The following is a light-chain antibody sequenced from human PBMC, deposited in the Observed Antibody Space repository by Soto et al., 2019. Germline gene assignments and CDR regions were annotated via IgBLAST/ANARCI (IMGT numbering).Light chain of an antibody. CDR1: QSIGRY. CDR3: QQSYSVPIT. V-gene: IGKV1-39*01. J-gene: IGKJ5*01. Sequence: IQITQSPSSPSAPVGDRVTISCRASQSIGRYLNWYQQKPGKAPKVVIHAASYLQSEVPSRFSGSGSETDFTLTISSLQPEDFATYYCQQSYSVPITFGQGTRLEIK. CDR2: AAS.